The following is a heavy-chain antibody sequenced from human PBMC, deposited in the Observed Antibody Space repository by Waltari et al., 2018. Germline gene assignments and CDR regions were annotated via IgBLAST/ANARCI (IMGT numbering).Heavy chain of an antibody. Sequence: EVQLVESGGGLVQPGRSLRLSCTTSGFRFGDSAMSWVRQAPGKGLEWVGVIRSKGYGGTTEYGASVQVRFTISRDDSRSIAYLQMNSLKTEDTAIYYCARRRSGYYSIFDYWGQGILVTVSS. J-gene: IGHJ4*02. CDR1: GFRFGDSA. V-gene: IGHV3-49*04. CDR2: IRSKGYGGTT. D-gene: IGHD3-22*01. CDR3: ARRRSGYYSIFDY.